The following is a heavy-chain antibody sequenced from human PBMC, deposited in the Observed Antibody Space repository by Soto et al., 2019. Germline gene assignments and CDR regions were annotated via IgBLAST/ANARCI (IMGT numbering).Heavy chain of an antibody. J-gene: IGHJ4*02. CDR1: GFTFSSYA. V-gene: IGHV3-30-3*01. D-gene: IGHD3-22*01. CDR2: ISYDGSNK. CDR3: ARVSPPYYYDSSGCYDY. Sequence: QVQLVESGGGVVQPGRSLRLSCAASGFTFSSYAMHWVRQAPGKGLEWVAVISYDGSNKYYADSVKGRFTISRDHSKNPLYLQMNSLRAEDTAVYYCARVSPPYYYDSSGCYDYWGQGTLVTVSS.